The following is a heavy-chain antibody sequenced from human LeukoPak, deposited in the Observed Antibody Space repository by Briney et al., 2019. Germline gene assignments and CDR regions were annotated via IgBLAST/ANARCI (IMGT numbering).Heavy chain of an antibody. CDR2: FNSDGKTT. J-gene: IGHJ4*02. CDR3: AKLSSYWSFDY. Sequence: PGGSLRLSCAASGFTFDNYWMHWVRQAPGKGLVWVSGFNSDGKTTSYADSVKGRFTISRDNAKSTLFLETNSLRVEDTAVYYCAKLSSYWSFDYWGQGTLVTVSS. V-gene: IGHV3-74*01. CDR1: GFTFDNYW. D-gene: IGHD6-13*01.